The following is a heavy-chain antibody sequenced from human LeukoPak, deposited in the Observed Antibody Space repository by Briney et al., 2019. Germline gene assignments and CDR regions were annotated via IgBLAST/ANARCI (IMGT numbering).Heavy chain of an antibody. CDR1: NYSISSDYY. D-gene: IGHD3-9*01. Sequence: SETLSLTCTVSNYSISSDYYWGWIRQPPGKGLEGIGSLCHSGTIYYTPSLKSRVTTSGDTSKNQFSLKLNSVTAADTAVYYCARDPYYDILTGYLIRGAFDTWGLGTLVTVSS. CDR2: LCHSGTI. J-gene: IGHJ3*02. V-gene: IGHV4-38-2*02. CDR3: ARDPYYDILTGYLIRGAFDT.